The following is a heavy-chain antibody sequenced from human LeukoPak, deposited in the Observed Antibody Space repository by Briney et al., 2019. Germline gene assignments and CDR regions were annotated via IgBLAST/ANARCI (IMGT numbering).Heavy chain of an antibody. V-gene: IGHV1-69*06. J-gene: IGHJ5*02. CDR3: ARDVLDYYDRSGYVT. D-gene: IGHD3-22*01. CDR1: GYTFTSYG. Sequence: SVKVSCKASGYTFTSYGISWVRQAPGQGLEWMGGIIPMFGTANYAQKFQGRVTITADKSTSTAFMELSSLRSDDTAVYYCARDVLDYYDRSGYVTWGQGTLVTVSS. CDR2: IIPMFGTA.